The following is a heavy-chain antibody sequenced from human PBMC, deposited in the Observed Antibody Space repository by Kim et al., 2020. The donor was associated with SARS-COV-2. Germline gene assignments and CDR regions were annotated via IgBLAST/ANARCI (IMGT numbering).Heavy chain of an antibody. Sequence: SVTGRLTISRDNSGNTLFLQMNSLRAEDTAVYYCAKGTTFYFDSSGYYLNSWGQGILVTVSS. J-gene: IGHJ4*02. D-gene: IGHD3-22*01. CDR3: AKGTTFYFDSSGYYLNS. V-gene: IGHV3-23*01.